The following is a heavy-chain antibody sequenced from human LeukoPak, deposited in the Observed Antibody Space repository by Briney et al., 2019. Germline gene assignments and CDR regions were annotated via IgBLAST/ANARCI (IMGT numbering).Heavy chain of an antibody. Sequence: GGSLRLSCAASRFTFSDYYMSWIRQAPGKGLEWVSYISSSGSTIYYADSVKGRFTISRDNAKNSLYLQMNSLRAEDTAVYYCARATAVAGTYYFDYWGQGTLVTVSS. CDR2: ISSSGSTI. V-gene: IGHV3-11*01. J-gene: IGHJ4*02. CDR3: ARATAVAGTYYFDY. CDR1: RFTFSDYY. D-gene: IGHD6-19*01.